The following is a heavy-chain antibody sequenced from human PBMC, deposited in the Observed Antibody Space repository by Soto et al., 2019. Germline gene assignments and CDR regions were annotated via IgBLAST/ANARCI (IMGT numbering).Heavy chain of an antibody. CDR2: IYYSGST. D-gene: IGHD6-13*01. CDR1: GSSISSYY. V-gene: IGHV4-59*01. J-gene: IGHJ4*02. Sequence: SETLSLTCTVSGSSISSYYWGWTRQPPGMGLEWIGYIYYSGSTNYNPSLKSRVTISVDTSKNQFSLKLSSVTAADTAVYYCARGAAAGISPFDYWGQGTLVTVSS. CDR3: ARGAAAGISPFDY.